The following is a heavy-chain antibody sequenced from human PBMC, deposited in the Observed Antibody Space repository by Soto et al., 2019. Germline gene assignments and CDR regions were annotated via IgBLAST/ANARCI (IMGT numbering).Heavy chain of an antibody. CDR1: GFSFSHYG. V-gene: IGHV3-30*03. Sequence: QVQVVESGGGVVQPGRSLRPSCVASGFSFSHYGMQWVRQAPGKVLEWVAVISYDGSHKYYGESVTGRFTISRDNSKNTLYLQMNSLRPDDTALYFCARDREREQLGYYGVDVWGQGTTVAVSS. D-gene: IGHD6-13*01. CDR2: ISYDGSHK. J-gene: IGHJ6*02. CDR3: ARDREREQLGYYGVDV.